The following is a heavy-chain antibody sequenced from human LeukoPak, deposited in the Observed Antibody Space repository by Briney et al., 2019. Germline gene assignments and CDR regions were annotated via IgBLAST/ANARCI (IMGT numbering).Heavy chain of an antibody. Sequence: SVKVSCKASGGTFSSYAISWVRQAPGQGLEWMGGIIPIFGTANYAQKFQGRVTMTRDTATSTVYMQLSSLRSEDTAVYYCARGGIMVIINYYGMDVWGQGTTVTVSS. CDR2: IIPIFGTA. V-gene: IGHV1-69*05. J-gene: IGHJ6*02. D-gene: IGHD3-3*01. CDR1: GGTFSSYA. CDR3: ARGGIMVIINYYGMDV.